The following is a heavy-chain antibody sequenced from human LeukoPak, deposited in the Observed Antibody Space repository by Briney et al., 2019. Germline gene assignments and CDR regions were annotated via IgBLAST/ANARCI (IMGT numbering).Heavy chain of an antibody. J-gene: IGHJ4*02. Sequence: GGSLRLSCAGSGFTSSSNALSWVRQAPGKGLEWVSAISGSGGNTYYSDAVMGRVTISRDNSKNTLYLQMNTLRAEDTAVYYCATTKQARRYFDYWGQGTLVTVSS. V-gene: IGHV3-23*01. CDR1: GFTSSSNA. CDR2: ISGSGGNT. D-gene: IGHD1-1*01. CDR3: ATTKQARRYFDY.